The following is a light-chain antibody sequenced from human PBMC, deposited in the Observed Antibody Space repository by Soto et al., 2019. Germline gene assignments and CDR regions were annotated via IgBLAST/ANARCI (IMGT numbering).Light chain of an antibody. J-gene: IGKJ5*01. CDR1: QSVTNNY. Sequence: PGERATLSCLASQSVTNNYLAWYQQKPGQAPRLLIDGASSRATGVPDRFSGTGSGTDFTLTISRLEPEDFAVFYCQQYGNSPITFGQGTRLEIK. CDR3: QQYGNSPIT. V-gene: IGKV3-20*01. CDR2: GAS.